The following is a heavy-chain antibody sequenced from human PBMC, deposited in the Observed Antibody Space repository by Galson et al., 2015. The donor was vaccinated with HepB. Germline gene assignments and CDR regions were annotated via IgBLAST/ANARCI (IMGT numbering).Heavy chain of an antibody. Sequence: SVKVSCKASGYTFTSYAMNWVRQAPGQGLEWMGWINTNTGNPTYAQGFTGRFVFSLDTSVSTAYLQISSLKAEDTAVYYCARATPGIAVARPKLYYFDYWGQGTLVTVSS. CDR3: ARATPGIAVARPKLYYFDY. CDR1: GYTFTSYA. J-gene: IGHJ4*02. CDR2: INTNTGNP. D-gene: IGHD6-19*01. V-gene: IGHV7-4-1*02.